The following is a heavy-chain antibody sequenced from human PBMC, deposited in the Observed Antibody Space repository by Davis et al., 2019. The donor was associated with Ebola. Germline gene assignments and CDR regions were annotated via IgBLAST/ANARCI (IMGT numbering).Heavy chain of an antibody. D-gene: IGHD2-2*01. J-gene: IGHJ4*02. CDR3: VRPAFGSHYFDY. Sequence: GESLKISCAASGFSFRTYDMHWVRQVTGKTLEWVSAIGTAGDTYYPASVKGRFTISRENARNSLYLQMNSLRTEDTAVYHCVRPAFGSHYFDYWGQGILVTASS. CDR1: GFSFRTYD. V-gene: IGHV3-13*01. CDR2: IGTAGDT.